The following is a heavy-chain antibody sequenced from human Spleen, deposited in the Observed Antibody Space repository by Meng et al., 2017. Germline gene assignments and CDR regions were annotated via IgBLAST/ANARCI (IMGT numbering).Heavy chain of an antibody. D-gene: IGHD3-16*01. CDR1: GGTFSSYA. CDR2: IIPIFGTA. CDR3: ARGGMITFGGVISYFDY. V-gene: IGHV1-69*01. J-gene: IGHJ4*02. Sequence: GEVVQLGAEVKKPGSSGKVSCKASGGTFSSYAISWVRQAPGQGLEWMGGIIPIFGTANYAQKFQGRVTITADESTSTAYMELSSLRSEDTAVYYCARGGMITFGGVISYFDYWGQGTLVTVSS.